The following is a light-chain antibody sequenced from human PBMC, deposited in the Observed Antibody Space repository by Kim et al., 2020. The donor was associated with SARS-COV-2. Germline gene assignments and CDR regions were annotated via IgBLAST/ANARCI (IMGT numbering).Light chain of an antibody. V-gene: IGLV1-40*01. CDR3: QSYDSSPSGSV. J-gene: IGLJ3*02. CDR1: SSNIGAGYD. Sequence: QSVLTEPPSVSGAPGQRVTISCTGSSSNIGAGYDVHWYQQLPGTAPKLLIYGNSNRPSGIPDRFSGSKSGTSASLAITGLQAEDEADYYCQSYDSSPSGSVFGVATQLTVL. CDR2: GNS.